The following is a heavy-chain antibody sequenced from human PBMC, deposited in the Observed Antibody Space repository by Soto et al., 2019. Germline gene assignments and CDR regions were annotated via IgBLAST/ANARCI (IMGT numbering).Heavy chain of an antibody. J-gene: IGHJ4*02. CDR3: ARSIVVVTAADY. V-gene: IGHV1-3*01. D-gene: IGHD2-21*02. CDR1: GYTFTSYA. Sequence: QVQLVQSGAEVKKPGASVKVSCKASGYTFTSYAMHWVRQAPGQRLEWMGWINAGNGNTKYSQKFQGRVTITRDTSESTAYMGLSSLRSEDTAVYYCARSIVVVTAADYWGQGTLVTVSS. CDR2: INAGNGNT.